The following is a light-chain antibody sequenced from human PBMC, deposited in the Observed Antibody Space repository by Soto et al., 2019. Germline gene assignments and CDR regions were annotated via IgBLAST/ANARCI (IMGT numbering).Light chain of an antibody. J-gene: IGKJ5*01. CDR1: QSLGRY. CDR3: QQHNNWIT. Sequence: EIVLTQSPATLSLSPGERATLSCRASQSLGRYLAWYQQKPGQAPRLLIYDASNRATGIPARFSGSGSGTEFTLTISSLQSEDSAVYYCQQHNNWITFGQGTRLEIK. CDR2: DAS. V-gene: IGKV3-11*01.